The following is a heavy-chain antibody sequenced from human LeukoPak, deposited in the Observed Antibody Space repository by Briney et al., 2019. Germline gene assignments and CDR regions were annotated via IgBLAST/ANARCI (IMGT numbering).Heavy chain of an antibody. CDR3: ARFAPAMAFDY. CDR2: IYTSGST. D-gene: IGHD6-19*01. V-gene: IGHV4-4*09. CDR1: GGSISSYY. J-gene: IGHJ4*02. Sequence: SETLSLTCTVSGGSISSYYWSWIRQPPGKGLEWIGYIYTSGSTNYNPSLKSRVTISVDTSKNQFSQKLSSVTAADTAVYYCARFAPAMAFDYWGQGTLVTVSS.